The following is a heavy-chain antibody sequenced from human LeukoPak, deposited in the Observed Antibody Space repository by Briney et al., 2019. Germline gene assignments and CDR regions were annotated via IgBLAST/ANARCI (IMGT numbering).Heavy chain of an antibody. CDR3: ARGRGYAVGDAFHI. V-gene: IGHV3-74*01. CDR2: INSDGSST. J-gene: IGHJ3*02. Sequence: GGSLRLSCAASGFTFSSYWMHWVRQAPGKGLVWVSRINSDGSSTSYADSVKGRFTISRDNAKNTLYLQMNSLRAEDTAVYYCARGRGYAVGDAFHIWGQGTMVTVSS. CDR1: GFTFSSYW. D-gene: IGHD6-25*01.